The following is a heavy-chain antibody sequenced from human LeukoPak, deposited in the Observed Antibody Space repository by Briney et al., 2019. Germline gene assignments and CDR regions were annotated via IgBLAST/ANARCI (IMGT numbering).Heavy chain of an antibody. V-gene: IGHV3-23*01. D-gene: IGHD3-10*01. J-gene: IGHJ4*02. Sequence: PGGSLRLSCAASGFTFTSYAMNWVRQTPGKGLEWVSGISGSSGTTYYADSVKGRFTISRDNAENMLYLQMNTLGAEDTAVYYCARDIVSGSGSLDYWGQGTLVTVSS. CDR1: GFTFTSYA. CDR3: ARDIVSGSGSLDY. CDR2: ISGSSGTT.